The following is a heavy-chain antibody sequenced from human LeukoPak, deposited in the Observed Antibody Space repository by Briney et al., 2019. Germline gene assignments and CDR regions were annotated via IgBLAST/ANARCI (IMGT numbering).Heavy chain of an antibody. CDR2: ISSSSSYI. CDR1: GFTFSSYS. V-gene: IGHV3-21*01. Sequence: GGSLRLSCAASGFTFSSYSMNWVRQAPGKGLEWVSSISSSSSYIYYADSVKGRFTISRDNAKNSLYLQMNSLRAEDTAVYYCARDRSGYDILTGYYNLFDYWGQGTLVTVSS. D-gene: IGHD3-9*01. CDR3: ARDRSGYDILTGYYNLFDY. J-gene: IGHJ4*02.